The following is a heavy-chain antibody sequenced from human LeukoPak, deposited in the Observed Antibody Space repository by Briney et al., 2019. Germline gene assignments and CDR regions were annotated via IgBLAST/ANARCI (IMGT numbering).Heavy chain of an antibody. CDR3: ASGDGYKSYFDY. Sequence: SVKVSCKASRGTFSGYAISWVRQAPGQGLEWMGGIIPIFGTANYAQKFQGRVTITTDESTSTAYMELSSLRSEDTAVYYCASGDGYKSYFDYWGQGTLVTVSS. CDR1: RGTFSGYA. V-gene: IGHV1-69*05. CDR2: IIPIFGTA. D-gene: IGHD5-24*01. J-gene: IGHJ4*02.